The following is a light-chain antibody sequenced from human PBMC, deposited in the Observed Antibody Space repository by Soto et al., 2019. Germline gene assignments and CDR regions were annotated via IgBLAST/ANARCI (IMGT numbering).Light chain of an antibody. CDR1: SSNIGSNT. Sequence: QAVVTQPPSASGTPGQRVTISCSGSSSNIGSNTVNWYQQLPGTAPKLLIHSNNQWPSGVPDRFSGSKSGTSASLDISGLQSEDEADYYCAAWDDSLNGVVFGGGTKVTVL. CDR3: AAWDDSLNGVV. J-gene: IGLJ2*01. CDR2: SNN. V-gene: IGLV1-44*01.